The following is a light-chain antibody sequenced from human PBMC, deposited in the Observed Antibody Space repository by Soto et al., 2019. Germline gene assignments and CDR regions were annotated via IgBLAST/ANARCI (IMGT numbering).Light chain of an antibody. J-gene: IGKJ2*01. CDR1: QSISNW. Sequence: DIQMTQSPSTLSASVGDRVTITCRASQSISNWLAWYQQTPGKAPNLLIYKASSLESGVPSRFSGSGSGTEFTLTISSLQPDDFGTYYCQQYNSYPYTFGQGTKLEI. CDR2: KAS. V-gene: IGKV1-5*03. CDR3: QQYNSYPYT.